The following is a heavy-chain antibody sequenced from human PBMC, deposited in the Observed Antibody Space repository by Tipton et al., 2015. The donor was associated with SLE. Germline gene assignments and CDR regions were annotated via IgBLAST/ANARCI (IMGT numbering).Heavy chain of an antibody. CDR3: ARADAGYYNGLDV. V-gene: IGHV4-4*07. J-gene: IGHJ6*02. Sequence: TLSLTCTVSGVSIDSYFWSWVCQPVGRGLEWIGRIYTSGSTNFNPSLKSRVTMSIDTSKKQFSLRLNSVTAADTAVYYCARADAGYYNGLDVWGQGATVTVSS. CDR1: GVSIDSYF. CDR2: IYTSGST.